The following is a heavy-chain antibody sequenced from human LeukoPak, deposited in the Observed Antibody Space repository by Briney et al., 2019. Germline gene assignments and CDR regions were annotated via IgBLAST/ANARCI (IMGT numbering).Heavy chain of an antibody. V-gene: IGHV1-24*01. Sequence: ASVKVSCKVSGYTLTELSMHLVRQAPGKGLEWMGGFDPEDGETIYAQKFQGRVTMTEDTSTDTAYMELRSLRSEDTAVYYCATDSRGVGNAFDIWGQGTMVTVSS. J-gene: IGHJ3*02. D-gene: IGHD3-10*01. CDR3: ATDSRGVGNAFDI. CDR2: FDPEDGET. CDR1: GYTLTELS.